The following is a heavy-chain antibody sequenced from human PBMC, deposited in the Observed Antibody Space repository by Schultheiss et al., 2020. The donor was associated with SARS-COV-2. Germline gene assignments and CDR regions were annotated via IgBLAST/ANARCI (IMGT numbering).Heavy chain of an antibody. CDR3: ARELEESSGWYYFDY. Sequence: GGSLRLSCAASGFTFSDYYMSWIRQAPGKGLEWVAVIWYDGSNKYYADSVKGRFTISRDNAKNSLYLQMNSLRAEDTAVYYCARELEESSGWYYFDYWGQGTLVTVSS. V-gene: IGHV3-33*08. D-gene: IGHD6-19*01. J-gene: IGHJ4*02. CDR1: GFTFSDYY. CDR2: IWYDGSNK.